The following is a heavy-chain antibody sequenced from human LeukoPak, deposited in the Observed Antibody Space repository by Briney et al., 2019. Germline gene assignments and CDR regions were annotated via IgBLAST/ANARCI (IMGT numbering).Heavy chain of an antibody. CDR2: IYYSGST. CDR1: SGSFSGYY. J-gene: IGHJ4*02. Sequence: SETLSLTCAVYSGSFSGYYWNWIRQPPGKGLEWIGYIYYSGSTYYNPSLKSRVTISVDTSENQFSLKLSSVTAADTAVYYCARVPPLKYCSGGSCYSIYYFDYWGQGTLVTVSS. CDR3: ARVPPLKYCSGGSCYSIYYFDY. V-gene: IGHV4-34*09. D-gene: IGHD2-15*01.